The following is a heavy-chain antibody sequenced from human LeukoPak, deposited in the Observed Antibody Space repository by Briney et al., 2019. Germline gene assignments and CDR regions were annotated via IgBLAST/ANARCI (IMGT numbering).Heavy chain of an antibody. J-gene: IGHJ4*02. Sequence: GGSLRLSCAASGFTFSSYAMSWVRQAPGKGLEWVSAISGSGGSTYYADSVKGRFTISRNNSKNTLYLQMNSLRAEDTAVYYCATTENWNLYYWGQGTLVTVSS. CDR1: GFTFSSYA. CDR3: ATTENWNLYY. V-gene: IGHV3-23*01. CDR2: ISGSGGST. D-gene: IGHD1-7*01.